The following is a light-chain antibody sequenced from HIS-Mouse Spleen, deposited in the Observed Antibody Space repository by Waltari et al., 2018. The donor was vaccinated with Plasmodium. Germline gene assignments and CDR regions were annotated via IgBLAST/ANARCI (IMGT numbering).Light chain of an antibody. CDR1: QSVSSN. CDR2: GAS. V-gene: IGKV3-15*01. J-gene: IGKJ3*01. Sequence: EIVMTQSPATLSVSPGERATLTCKASQSVSSNLAWYQQKPGKAPRLLIYGASTRATGIPARFSGSGSGTEFTLTISSLQSEDIAVYYCQQYNNWSFTFGPGTKVEIK. CDR3: QQYNNWSFT.